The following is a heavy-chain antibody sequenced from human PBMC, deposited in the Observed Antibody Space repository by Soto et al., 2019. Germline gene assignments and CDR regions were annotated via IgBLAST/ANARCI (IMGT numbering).Heavy chain of an antibody. CDR2: IYYSGST. Sequence: PSETLSLTCTVSGGSVSSGSYYWSWIRQPPGKGLEWIGYIYYSGSTNYNPSLKSRVTISVDTSKNQFSLKLSSVTAADTAVYYCARVVGDAFDIWGQGTMVTVSS. CDR3: ARVVGDAFDI. J-gene: IGHJ3*02. D-gene: IGHD3-10*01. CDR1: GGSVSSGSYY. V-gene: IGHV4-61*01.